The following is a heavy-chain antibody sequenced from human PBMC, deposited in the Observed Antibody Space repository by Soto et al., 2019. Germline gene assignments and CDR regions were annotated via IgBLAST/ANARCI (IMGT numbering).Heavy chain of an antibody. J-gene: IGHJ5*02. CDR2: ISGNGGST. CDR3: ARAVVGSGVPRIWFDP. D-gene: IGHD3-10*01. CDR1: GFTFSTFA. Sequence: GGSLRLSCAASGFTFSTFAMNWVRQAPGKGLEWVSSISGNGGSTFYADSVKGRFTISVDTSKNQFSLKLSSVTAADTAVYYCARAVVGSGVPRIWFDPWGQGTLVTVSS. V-gene: IGHV3-23*01.